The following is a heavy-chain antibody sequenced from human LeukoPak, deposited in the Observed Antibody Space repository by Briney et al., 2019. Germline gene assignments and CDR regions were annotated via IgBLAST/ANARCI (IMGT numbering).Heavy chain of an antibody. Sequence: ASVKVSCKASGYTFSSYYMHWVRQAPGQGLERVGLINPTGDSTNYAQKFRGRVTMTRDASTSTVYMDLNSLTSEDTAVYYCAREASGGYFDYWGQGTLVTVSS. CDR3: AREASGGYFDY. J-gene: IGHJ4*02. V-gene: IGHV1-46*01. CDR1: GYTFSSYY. D-gene: IGHD4-23*01. CDR2: INPTGDST.